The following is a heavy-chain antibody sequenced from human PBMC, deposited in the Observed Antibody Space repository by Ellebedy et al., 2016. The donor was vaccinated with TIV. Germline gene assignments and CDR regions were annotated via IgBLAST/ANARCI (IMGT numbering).Heavy chain of an antibody. Sequence: AASVKVSCKASGYTFTDYYIHWVRQAPGQGLEWMGIINPGGCSTSYAQKFQGRVSMTRDTSTSTVYMERSSLRSEDTAVYYCARDQHYGSGSYYRPGYVGYWGQGTLVTVSS. J-gene: IGHJ4*02. CDR3: ARDQHYGSGSYYRPGYVGY. CDR2: INPGGCST. D-gene: IGHD3-10*01. V-gene: IGHV1-46*01. CDR1: GYTFTDYY.